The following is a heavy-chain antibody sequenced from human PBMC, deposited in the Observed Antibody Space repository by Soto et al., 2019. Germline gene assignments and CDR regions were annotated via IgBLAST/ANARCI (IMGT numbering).Heavy chain of an antibody. V-gene: IGHV3-33*01. Sequence: RRLSCAASGFTFSSYGMHWVRQAPGKGLEWVAVIWYDGSNKYYADSVKGRFTISRDNSKNTLYLQMNSLRAEDTAVYYCAREAGIAAAGSDFDWFDPWGQGTLVTVSS. D-gene: IGHD6-13*01. CDR1: GFTFSSYG. CDR2: IWYDGSNK. CDR3: AREAGIAAAGSDFDWFDP. J-gene: IGHJ5*02.